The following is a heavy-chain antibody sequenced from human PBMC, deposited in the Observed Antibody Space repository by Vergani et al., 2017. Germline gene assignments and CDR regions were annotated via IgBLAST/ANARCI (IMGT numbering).Heavy chain of an antibody. V-gene: IGHV3-21*01. D-gene: IGHD4-23*01. Sequence: EVQLVESGGGLVKPGGSLRLSCAASGFTFSSYSMNWVRQAPGKGLEWVSSISSSSSYIYYADSVKGRFTISSDNAKNSLYLQMNSLRAEDTAVYYCARARYGSSCFDYWGQGTLVTVAS. CDR2: ISSSSSYI. CDR1: GFTFSSYS. J-gene: IGHJ4*02. CDR3: ARARYGSSCFDY.